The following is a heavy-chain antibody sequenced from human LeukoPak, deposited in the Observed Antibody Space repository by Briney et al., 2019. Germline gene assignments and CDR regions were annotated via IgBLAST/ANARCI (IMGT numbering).Heavy chain of an antibody. CDR3: ALFSYCSGGSCYPTSGY. D-gene: IGHD2-15*01. CDR1: GYTFTSYD. CDR2: MDPNSGNT. V-gene: IGHV1-8*01. Sequence: GASVKVSCKASGYTFTSYDINWVRQATGQGLEWMGWMDPNSGNTGYAQKFQGRVTMTRNTSISTAYMELSSLRSEDTAVYYCALFSYCSGGSCYPTSGYWGQGTLVTVSS. J-gene: IGHJ4*02.